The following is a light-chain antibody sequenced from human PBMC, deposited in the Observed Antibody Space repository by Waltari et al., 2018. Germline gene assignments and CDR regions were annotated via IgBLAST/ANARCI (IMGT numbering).Light chain of an antibody. J-gene: IGKJ2*03. CDR3: QQYYNVPYS. CDR1: QSILYYSNNRNY. Sequence: DIVMTQSPDSLAVSLGERATINCKSSQSILYYSNNRNYLTWFKQKPGQPPKLLIYWASTRESGVPDRFSGSGSGTDFTLTISSLQAEDVAVYYCQQYYNVPYSFGQGTKVEI. V-gene: IGKV4-1*01. CDR2: WAS.